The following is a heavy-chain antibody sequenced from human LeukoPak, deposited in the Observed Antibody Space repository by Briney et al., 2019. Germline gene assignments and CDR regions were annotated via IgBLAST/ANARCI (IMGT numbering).Heavy chain of an antibody. CDR1: GFSFSNFT. CDR2: ISSGSSYI. D-gene: IGHD6-6*01. V-gene: IGHV3-21*01. Sequence: GGPLRLSCAASGFSFSNFTINWVRQAPGKGLEWVSSISSGSSYIYYADSMKGRFTISRDNTKNSLYLQMNSLRADDTAVYYCARVFRSSSSVYYFYYMDVWGKGTTVTVSS. CDR3: ARVFRSSSSVYYFYYMDV. J-gene: IGHJ6*03.